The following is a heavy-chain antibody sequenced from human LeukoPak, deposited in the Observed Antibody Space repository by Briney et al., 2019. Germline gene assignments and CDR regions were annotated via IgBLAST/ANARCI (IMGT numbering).Heavy chain of an antibody. CDR1: GFTFSGHE. Sequence: GGSLRLSCAASGFTFSGHEMNWVRQAPGKGLEWAACISSSGSSIYYADSVKGRFTISRDNAKNSLYLRMNSLRAEDTAVYYCAGAGFDYWGQGTLVTVSS. V-gene: IGHV3-48*03. J-gene: IGHJ4*02. CDR3: AGAGFDY. CDR2: ISSSGSSI.